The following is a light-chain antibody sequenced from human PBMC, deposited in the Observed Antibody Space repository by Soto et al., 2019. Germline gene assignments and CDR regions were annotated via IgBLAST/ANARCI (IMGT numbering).Light chain of an antibody. CDR1: QSVSSNY. V-gene: IGKV3-20*01. J-gene: IGKJ1*01. CDR3: QQYGSSGT. CDR2: GAS. Sequence: EVVLIQSPGTLSLSPGETATLSCRASQSVSSNYLAWYQQRPGQAPRLLIYGASSRATGIPDRFSGSGSGTDFTLTISRLEPEDFAVYYCQQYGSSGTFGQGTKVDIK.